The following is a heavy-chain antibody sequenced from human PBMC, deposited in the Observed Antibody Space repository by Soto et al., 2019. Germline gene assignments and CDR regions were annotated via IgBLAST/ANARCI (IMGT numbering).Heavy chain of an antibody. J-gene: IGHJ3*02. Sequence: QVQLVESGGGVVQPGRSLRLSCAASGFTFSSYGMHWVRQAPGKGLEWVAVISYDGSNKYYADSVKGRFTISRDNSKNSLYLQMNCLRAEETAVYYCAKDIKFHSSSFMGRSGSLPWWLSHDAFDIWGQGTMVTVSS. V-gene: IGHV3-30*18. D-gene: IGHD6-6*01. CDR2: ISYDGSNK. CDR1: GFTFSSYG. CDR3: AKDIKFHSSSFMGRSGSLPWWLSHDAFDI.